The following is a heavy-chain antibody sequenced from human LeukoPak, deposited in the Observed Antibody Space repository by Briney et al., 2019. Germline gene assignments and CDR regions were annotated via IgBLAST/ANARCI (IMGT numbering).Heavy chain of an antibody. CDR3: ARDSTRFDY. CDR1: GFTFSSYS. CDR2: ISSSSTYI. J-gene: IGHJ4*02. V-gene: IGHV3-21*01. Sequence: PGGSLRLSCAASGFTFSSYSMNWVRQAPGKGLEWVSSISSSSTYIYYTDSMKGRFTISRDNAKNSLYLQMNSLRAEDTAVYYCARDSTRFDYWGQGTLVTASS.